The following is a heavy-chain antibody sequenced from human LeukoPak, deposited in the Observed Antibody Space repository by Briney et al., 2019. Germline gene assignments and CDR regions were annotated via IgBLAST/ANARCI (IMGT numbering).Heavy chain of an antibody. Sequence: ASVKVSCKAYGYIFTSYYMYWVRQAPGQGLEWMGMIDPSGGHTSYAQKFQGRVTMTRDTSTSTVYMELSSLRSEDTAVYYCARAAVAGIPPAYWGQGTLVTVSS. CDR1: GYIFTSYY. V-gene: IGHV1-46*01. CDR2: IDPSGGHT. CDR3: ARAAVAGIPPAY. D-gene: IGHD6-19*01. J-gene: IGHJ4*02.